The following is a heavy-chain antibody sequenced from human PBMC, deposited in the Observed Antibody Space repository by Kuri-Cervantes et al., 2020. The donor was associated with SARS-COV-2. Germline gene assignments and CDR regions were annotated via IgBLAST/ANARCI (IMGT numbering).Heavy chain of an antibody. CDR3: GKVSWLQLWHRYSDS. CDR1: GGSISSGDYY. J-gene: IGHJ4*02. CDR2: IYYSGST. D-gene: IGHD5-24*01. Sequence: SETLSLTCTVSGGSISSGDYYWSWIRQPPGKGLEWIGYIYYSGSTYYNPSLKSRVTISVDTSKNQFSLRLTSATAADTAVYYCGKVSWLQLWHRYSDSWGQGTLVTVSS. V-gene: IGHV4-30-4*08.